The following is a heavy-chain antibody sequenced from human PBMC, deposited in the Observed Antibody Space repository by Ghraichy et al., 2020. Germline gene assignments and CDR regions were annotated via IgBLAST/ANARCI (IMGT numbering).Heavy chain of an antibody. D-gene: IGHD1-26*01. CDR3: ARDWDGRDDCFDP. Sequence: ASVKVSCKASGYIFTSYGISWVRQAPGQGLEWMGWTSAYNDDTNYAQKFRGRVTMTTDTSTNTAYMEVRSLRSDDTAVYYCARDWDGRDDCFDPWGQGTLVTVSS. V-gene: IGHV1-18*04. J-gene: IGHJ5*02. CDR2: TSAYNDDT. CDR1: GYIFTSYG.